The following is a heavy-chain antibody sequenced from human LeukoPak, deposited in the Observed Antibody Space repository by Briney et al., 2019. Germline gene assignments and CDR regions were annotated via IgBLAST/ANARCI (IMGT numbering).Heavy chain of an antibody. CDR2: IYHRGST. J-gene: IGHJ6*02. D-gene: IGHD3-22*01. Sequence: SETLSLTCTVSGDSLISYKYYWGWIRQPPGKGLEWLGSIYHRGSTYYNPSLQSRLTISVDTSKNLFSLRLTSVTAADTAVYYCARQGAVVRGYYYFSGMDVWGQGTTVAVSS. V-gene: IGHV4-39*01. CDR3: ARQGAVVRGYYYFSGMDV. CDR1: GDSLISYKYY.